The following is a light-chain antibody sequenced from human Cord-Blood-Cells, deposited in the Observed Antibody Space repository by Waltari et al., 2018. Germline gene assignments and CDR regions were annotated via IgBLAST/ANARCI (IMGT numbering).Light chain of an antibody. J-gene: IGKJ1*01. CDR1: QSISTY. Sequence: DIQLTQSPSYLSGSVGDRVTITRRASQSISTYLNWYQQKPGKAPKLLIYAASSLQSGVPSRFSGSGSGTDFTLTISSLQPEDFATYYCQQSYSTPCTFGQGTKVEIK. CDR2: AAS. V-gene: IGKV1-39*01. CDR3: QQSYSTPCT.